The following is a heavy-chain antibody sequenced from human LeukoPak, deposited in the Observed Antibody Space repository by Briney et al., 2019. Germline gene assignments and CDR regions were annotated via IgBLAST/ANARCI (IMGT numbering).Heavy chain of an antibody. J-gene: IGHJ4*02. CDR1: GFTFSSYW. Sequence: GGSLRLSCAASGFTFSSYWMSWVRQAPGKGLEAVANIKQDGSEKYYVESVKGRFTISRDNAKNSLYLQMNSLRAEDTAVYYCARDSPNYYGSGSFLDYWGQGTLVTVSS. CDR3: ARDSPNYYGSGSFLDY. V-gene: IGHV3-7*03. D-gene: IGHD3-10*01. CDR2: IKQDGSEK.